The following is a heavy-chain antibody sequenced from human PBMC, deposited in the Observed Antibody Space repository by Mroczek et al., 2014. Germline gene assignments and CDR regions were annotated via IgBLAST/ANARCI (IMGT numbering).Heavy chain of an antibody. CDR2: IYTSGST. Sequence: QVQLQESGPGLVKPSQTLSLTCTVSGGSISSGSYYWSWIRQPAGKGLEWIGRIYTSGSTNYNPSLKSRVTISVDTSKNQFSLKLSSVTAADTAVYYCARAYGDYVGDYFDYWGQGTLVTVSS. J-gene: IGHJ4*02. CDR1: GGSISSGSYY. CDR3: ARAYGDYVGDYFDY. D-gene: IGHD4-17*01. V-gene: IGHV4-61*02.